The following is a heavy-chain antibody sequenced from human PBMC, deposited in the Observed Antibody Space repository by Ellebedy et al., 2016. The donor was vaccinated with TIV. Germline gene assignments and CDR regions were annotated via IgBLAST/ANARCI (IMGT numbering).Heavy chain of an antibody. CDR2: IYYSGST. CDR3: ARDILTGYDV. V-gene: IGHV4-59*01. Sequence: SETLSLXXTVSGGSISSYYWSWIRQPPGKGLEWIGYIYYSGSTNYNPSLKSRVTISVDTSKNQFSLKLSSVTAADTAVYYCARDILTGYDVWGQGTTVTVSS. D-gene: IGHD3-9*01. CDR1: GGSISSYY. J-gene: IGHJ6*02.